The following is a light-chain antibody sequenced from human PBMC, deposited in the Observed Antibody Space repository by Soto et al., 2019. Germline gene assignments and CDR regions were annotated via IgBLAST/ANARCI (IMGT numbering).Light chain of an antibody. V-gene: IGKV3-11*01. CDR3: QQRSNWPPLT. CDR2: DAS. Sequence: EVVMTQSPATLSVSPGERATLSCRASQSVSSYLAWYQQKPGQAPRLLIYDASNRATGIPARFSGSGSGTDFTLTISSLEPEDFAGYYCQQRSNWPPLTFGGGTKVDIK. CDR1: QSVSSY. J-gene: IGKJ4*01.